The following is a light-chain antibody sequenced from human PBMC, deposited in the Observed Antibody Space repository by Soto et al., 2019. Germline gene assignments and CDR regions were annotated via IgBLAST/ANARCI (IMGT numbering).Light chain of an antibody. CDR1: SSNIGAGYD. J-gene: IGLJ1*01. V-gene: IGLV1-40*01. CDR3: QSYDSSLSAYV. CDR2: SNS. Sequence: VLTQPPSVSGAPGQRVTISCTGSSSNIGAGYDVHWYQQLPGTAPKLLIYSNSNRPSGVPDRFSGSKSGTSASLAITGLQAEDEADYYCQSYDSSLSAYVFGTGTKLTVL.